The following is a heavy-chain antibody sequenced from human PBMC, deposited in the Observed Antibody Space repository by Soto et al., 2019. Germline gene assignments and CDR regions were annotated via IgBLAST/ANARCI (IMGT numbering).Heavy chain of an antibody. J-gene: IGHJ4*02. Sequence: SETLSLTCTVSGGSISSYYWSWIRQPPGKGLEWIGYIYFRGTTNYNPSLKSRVTMSADTSKHQFSLKLNSVTAADTAVYYCARMNYYDTSGYPVDYWGQGTRVTVS. CDR2: IYFRGTT. CDR1: GGSISSYY. D-gene: IGHD3-22*01. CDR3: ARMNYYDTSGYPVDY. V-gene: IGHV4-59*01.